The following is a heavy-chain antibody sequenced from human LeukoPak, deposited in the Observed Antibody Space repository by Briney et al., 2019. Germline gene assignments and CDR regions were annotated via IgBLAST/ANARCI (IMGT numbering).Heavy chain of an antibody. D-gene: IGHD2-15*01. Sequence: SQTLSLTCAISGDTVSSNSAAWNWIRQSPSRGLEWLGRTYYRSKLYSDYAVSVKSRITINPDTSKNQFSLQLNSVTPEDTAVYYCARGPQVVGYYYIDEWGKGTTVTVSS. CDR1: GDTVSSNSAA. CDR3: ARGPQVVGYYYIDE. CDR2: TYYRSKLYS. J-gene: IGHJ6*03. V-gene: IGHV6-1*01.